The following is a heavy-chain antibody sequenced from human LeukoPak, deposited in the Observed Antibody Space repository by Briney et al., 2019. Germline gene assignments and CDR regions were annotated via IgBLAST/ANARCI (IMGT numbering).Heavy chain of an antibody. V-gene: IGHV4-39*01. Sequence: SETLSLTCSVSGGSISRSSYYWGWIRQPPGKGLEWIGSIYYSGSTFYNPSLKSRVTISVDTSKNQFSLKLSSVTAADTAVYYCASGPRPFDYWGQGTLVTVSS. CDR2: IYYSGST. CDR3: ASGPRPFDY. J-gene: IGHJ4*02. CDR1: GGSISRSSYY.